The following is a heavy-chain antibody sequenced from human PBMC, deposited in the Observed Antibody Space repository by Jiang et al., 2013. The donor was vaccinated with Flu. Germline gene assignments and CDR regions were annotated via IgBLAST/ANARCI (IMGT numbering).Heavy chain of an antibody. CDR2: INHSGST. V-gene: IGHV4-34*01. Sequence: LLKPSETLSLTCAVYGGSFSGYYWSWIRQPPGKGLEWIGEINHSGSTNYNPSLKSRVTISVDTSKNQFSLKLSSVTAADTAVYYCASEAAAGPDYWGQGTLVTVSS. CDR3: ASEAAAGPDY. CDR1: GGSFSGYY. D-gene: IGHD6-13*01. J-gene: IGHJ4*02.